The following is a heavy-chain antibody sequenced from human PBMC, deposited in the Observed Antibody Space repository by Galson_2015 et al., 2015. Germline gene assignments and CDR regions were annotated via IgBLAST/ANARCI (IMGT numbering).Heavy chain of an antibody. CDR1: GFTFDDYT. Sequence: SLRLSCAASGFTFDDYTMHWVRQAPWKGLEWVSLISWDGGSTYYADSVKGRFTISRDNSKNSLYLQMNSLRTEDTALYYCAKDALASGYYYGMDVWGQGTTVTVSS. CDR3: AKDALASGYYYGMDV. V-gene: IGHV3-43*01. CDR2: ISWDGGST. J-gene: IGHJ6*02.